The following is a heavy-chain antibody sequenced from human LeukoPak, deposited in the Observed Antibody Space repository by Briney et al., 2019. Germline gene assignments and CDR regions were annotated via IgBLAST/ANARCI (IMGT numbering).Heavy chain of an antibody. Sequence: GGSLRLSCAASGFTFSSYAMHWVRQAPGKGLEWVSLISWDGGSTYYADSVKGRFTISRDNSKNSLYLQMNSLRAEDTALYYCAKVSGGSHEDYWGQGTLVTVSS. CDR3: AKVSGGSHEDY. D-gene: IGHD2-15*01. CDR1: GFTFSSYA. J-gene: IGHJ4*02. CDR2: ISWDGGST. V-gene: IGHV3-43D*03.